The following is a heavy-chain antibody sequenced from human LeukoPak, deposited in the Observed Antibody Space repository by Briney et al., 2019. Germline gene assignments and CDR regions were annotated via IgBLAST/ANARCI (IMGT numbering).Heavy chain of an antibody. CDR2: IYSDDST. J-gene: IGHJ6*02. Sequence: GGSLRLSCAASGXTVSAVTTKYMTWVRQAPGKGLEWVSVIYSDDSTFYANSVKGRFTISRDNSKNTLFLQMNSLRDEDTAVYYCARGAWDVWGQGATVTVSS. V-gene: IGHV3-66*01. CDR1: GXTVSAVTTKY. CDR3: ARGAWDV.